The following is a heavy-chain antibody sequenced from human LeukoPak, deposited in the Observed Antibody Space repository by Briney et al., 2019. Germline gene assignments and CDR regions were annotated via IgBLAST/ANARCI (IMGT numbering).Heavy chain of an antibody. Sequence: PGGPLRLSCAASGFTFSSYWMSWVRQAPGKGLEWVANIKQDGSEKYYVDSVKGRFTISRDNAKNSLYLQMNSLRAEDTAVYYCARLREITIFGVVTKSTSYFDYWGQGTLVTVSS. D-gene: IGHD3-3*01. CDR3: ARLREITIFGVVTKSTSYFDY. V-gene: IGHV3-7*01. J-gene: IGHJ4*02. CDR1: GFTFSSYW. CDR2: IKQDGSEK.